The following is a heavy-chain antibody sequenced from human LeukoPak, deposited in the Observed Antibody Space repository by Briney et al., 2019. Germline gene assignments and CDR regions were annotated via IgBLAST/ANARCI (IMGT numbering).Heavy chain of an antibody. CDR2: INSDGSST. V-gene: IGHV3-74*01. J-gene: IGHJ3*02. CDR3: AREILTGGRDAFDI. Sequence: GGSLRLSCAASGFTFSSYWMHWVRQAPGKGLVWVSRINSDGSSTSYADSVKGRFTISRDNAKNTLYLQMNSLRAEDTAVYYCAREILTGGRDAFDIWGQGTMVTVSS. CDR1: GFTFSSYW. D-gene: IGHD3-9*01.